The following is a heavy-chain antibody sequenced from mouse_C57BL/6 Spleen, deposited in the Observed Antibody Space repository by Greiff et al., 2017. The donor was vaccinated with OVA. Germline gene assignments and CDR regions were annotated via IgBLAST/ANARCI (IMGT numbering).Heavy chain of an antibody. CDR2: IDPETGGT. D-gene: IGHD2-4*01. J-gene: IGHJ2*01. CDR3: TRLDDYWGYCEY. Sequence: QVQLQQSGAELVRPGASVTLSCKASGYTFTDYEMHWVKQTPVHGLEWIGAIDPETGGTAYTQKFKGKAILTADKSSSTAYMELRSLTSEDSAVYCCTRLDDYWGYCEYWGQGTTLTVSS. CDR1: GYTFTDYE. V-gene: IGHV1-15*01.